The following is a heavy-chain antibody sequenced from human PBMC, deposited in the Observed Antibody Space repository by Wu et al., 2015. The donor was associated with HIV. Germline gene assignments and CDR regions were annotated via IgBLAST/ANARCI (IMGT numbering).Heavy chain of an antibody. CDR2: INPSGGST. CDR1: GYTFTSYY. J-gene: IGHJ3*02. V-gene: IGHV1-46*01. CDR3: ARCPPYYRSGQNAFDI. Sequence: QVQLVQSGAEVKKPGASVKVSCKASGYTFTSYYMHWVRQAPGQGLEWMGIINPSGGSTSYAQKFQGRVTMTRDTSTSTVYMELSSLRSEDTAVYYCARCPPYYRSGQNAFDIWGQGTMVTVSS. D-gene: IGHD3-10*01.